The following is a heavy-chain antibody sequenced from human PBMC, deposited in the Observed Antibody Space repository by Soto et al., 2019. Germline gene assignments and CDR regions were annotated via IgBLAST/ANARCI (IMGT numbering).Heavy chain of an antibody. V-gene: IGHV1-69*13. Sequence: ASVKVSCKTSGYTFTNYYMHWVRQAPGQGLEWMGGIIPRSATSNYAQKFQGRVTITADESTSTAYMELSSLRSEDTAVYYCAREGLVLVPTTVNSDYYYYAMDVWGQGTTVTVSS. CDR2: IIPRSATS. CDR3: AREGLVLVPTTVNSDYYYYAMDV. CDR1: GYTFTNYY. J-gene: IGHJ6*02. D-gene: IGHD2-2*01.